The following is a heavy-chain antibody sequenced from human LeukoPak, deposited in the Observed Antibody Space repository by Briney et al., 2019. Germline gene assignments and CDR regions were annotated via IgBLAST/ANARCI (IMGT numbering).Heavy chain of an antibody. CDR2: ISAYNGNT. CDR3: ARDIGIVGYDSSLNWFDP. Sequence: ASVKVSCKASGYTFTSYGISWVRQAPGQGLEWMGWISAYNGNTNYARKLQGRVTMTTDTSTSTAYMELRSLRSDDTAVYYCARDIGIVGYDSSLNWFDPWGQGTLVTVSS. D-gene: IGHD3-22*01. V-gene: IGHV1-18*01. CDR1: GYTFTSYG. J-gene: IGHJ5*02.